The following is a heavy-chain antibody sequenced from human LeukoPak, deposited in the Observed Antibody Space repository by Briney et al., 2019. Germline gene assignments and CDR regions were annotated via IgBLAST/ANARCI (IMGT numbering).Heavy chain of an antibody. J-gene: IGHJ4*02. V-gene: IGHV3-48*04. CDR1: GFTFSSYS. D-gene: IGHD6-19*01. Sequence: PGGSLRLSCEVSGFTFSSYSMTWVRQVPGKGLEWIAYMTATSNTFYYADSVKGRFTISRDNAKNSLYLQMSSLRAEDTALYYCAAGDRNGWYFDYWGQGTLVTVSS. CDR3: AAGDRNGWYFDY. CDR2: MTATSNTF.